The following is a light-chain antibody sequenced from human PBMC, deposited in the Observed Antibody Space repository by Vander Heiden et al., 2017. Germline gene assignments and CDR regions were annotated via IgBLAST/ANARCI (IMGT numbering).Light chain of an antibody. V-gene: IGLV2-14*01. CDR2: DVS. J-gene: IGLJ2*01. CDR1: SSDVGAYNY. CDR3: SSYTSSSTLEVV. Sequence: QSALTQPASVSGSPGQSITIPCTGTSSDVGAYNYVSWYQQHPGKAPKLMIYDVSNRPSGVSNRFSGSKSGNTASLTISGLQAEDEADYYCSSYTSSSTLEVVFGGGTKLTVL.